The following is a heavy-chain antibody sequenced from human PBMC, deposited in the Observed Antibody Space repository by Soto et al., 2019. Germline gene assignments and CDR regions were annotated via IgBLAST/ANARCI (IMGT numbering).Heavy chain of an antibody. Sequence: QVQLVQSGAAVKKPGSSVKVSCKASGGTFSSYAISWVRQAPGQGLEWMGGIIHIFGTANYAQKFQGRVTITADESTSTAYMELSSLRSEDTAVYYCARARKRNSGSSRDFDYWGQGTLVTVSS. CDR1: GGTFSSYA. V-gene: IGHV1-69*01. D-gene: IGHD1-26*01. J-gene: IGHJ4*02. CDR3: ARARKRNSGSSRDFDY. CDR2: IIHIFGTA.